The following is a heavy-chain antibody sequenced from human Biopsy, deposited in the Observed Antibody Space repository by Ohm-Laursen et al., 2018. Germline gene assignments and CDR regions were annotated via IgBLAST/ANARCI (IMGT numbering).Heavy chain of an antibody. CDR2: INQSGRT. D-gene: IGHD3-22*01. J-gene: IGHJ6*02. V-gene: IGHV4-34*01. Sequence: SETLSLTCVVYGKTFSDYYWSWIRQPPGKGLEWFGQINQSGRTNYNPSLKSRVTISVDTSKNQFSLKVRSVTAADTAVYYCVRGVDYYDPYHYYALDVWGQGTTVTVSS. CDR1: GKTFSDYY. CDR3: VRGVDYYDPYHYYALDV.